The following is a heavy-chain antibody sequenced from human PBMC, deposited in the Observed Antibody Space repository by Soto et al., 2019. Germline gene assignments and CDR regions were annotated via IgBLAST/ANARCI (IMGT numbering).Heavy chain of an antibody. D-gene: IGHD2-15*01. CDR3: PGGGAWTPEALGY. J-gene: IGHJ4*02. V-gene: IGHV3-30-3*01. CDR1: GFTFSSFA. CDR2: ISSDVVNY. Sequence: QVQLVESGGGLVQPGRSLRLSCAASGFTFSSFAMHWVRQAPGKGLEWLAVISSDVVNYYYAESVKGRSTISRDNSKNTLYLQINGLRTEDTPFYSCPGGGAWTPEALGYGGQGTLVTVSS.